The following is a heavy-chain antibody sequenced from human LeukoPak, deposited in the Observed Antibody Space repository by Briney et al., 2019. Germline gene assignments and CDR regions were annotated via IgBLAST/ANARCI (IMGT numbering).Heavy chain of an antibody. CDR2: ISGSGGST. CDR3: AKDRGHDYVWGSHDAFDI. J-gene: IGHJ3*02. D-gene: IGHD3-16*01. V-gene: IGHV3-23*01. CDR1: GFTFSSYG. Sequence: GGSLRLSCAASGFTFSSYGMSWVRQAPGKGLEWVSAISGSGGSTYYADSVKGRFTISRDNSKNTLYLQMNSLRAEDTAVYYCAKDRGHDYVWGSHDAFDIWGQGTMVTVSS.